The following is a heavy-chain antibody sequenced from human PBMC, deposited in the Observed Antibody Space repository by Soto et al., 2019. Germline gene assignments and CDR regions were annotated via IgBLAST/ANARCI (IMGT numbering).Heavy chain of an antibody. CDR1: GFTFSSYA. CDR2: ISGSGGST. CDR3: AKGRGVVVVAALDY. Sequence: GGSLRLSCAASGFTFSSYAMSWVRQAPGKGLEWVSGISGSGGSTYYAESVKGRFTISRDNSKNTLYLQMNSLRAEDTAVYYCAKGRGVVVVAALDYWGQGTLVTVSS. D-gene: IGHD2-15*01. J-gene: IGHJ4*02. V-gene: IGHV3-23*01.